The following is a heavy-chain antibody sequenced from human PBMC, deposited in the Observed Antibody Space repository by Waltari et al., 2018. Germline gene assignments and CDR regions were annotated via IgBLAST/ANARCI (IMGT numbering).Heavy chain of an antibody. Sequence: QVQLQESGPGLVKPSETLSLTCAVSGYSISSGSYWGWIRQPPGKGLEWIGSIYHSGSTYYNPSLKSRVTISVDTSKNQFSLKLSSVTAADTAVYYCARDQRVSIAALNWFDPWGQGTLVTVSS. CDR3: ARDQRVSIAALNWFDP. CDR2: IYHSGST. D-gene: IGHD6-6*01. V-gene: IGHV4-38-2*02. CDR1: GYSISSGSY. J-gene: IGHJ5*02.